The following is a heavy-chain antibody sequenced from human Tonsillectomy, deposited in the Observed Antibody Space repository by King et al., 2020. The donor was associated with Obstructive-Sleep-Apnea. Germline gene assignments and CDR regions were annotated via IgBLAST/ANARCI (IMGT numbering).Heavy chain of an antibody. V-gene: IGHV4-59*08. CDR3: ARGAYYYFDY. Sequence: QLQESGPGLVKPSENLTLTCTVSGGSISTYYWNWLRQAPGKGLEWIGYIYYSGSTNCNPSLKCRGTISVDTSKNPFSLNLRSVTAADTAVYYCARGAYYYFDYWGQGTLATVSS. D-gene: IGHD3-16*01. J-gene: IGHJ4*02. CDR2: IYYSGST. CDR1: GGSISTYY.